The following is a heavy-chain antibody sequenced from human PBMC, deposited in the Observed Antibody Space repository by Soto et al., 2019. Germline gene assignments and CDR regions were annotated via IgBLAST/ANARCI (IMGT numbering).Heavy chain of an antibody. D-gene: IGHD3-10*01. CDR2: IKSDGSST. CDR3: ARAKRFYFGSRRFSENDGLDI. CDR1: GFTFSDHW. J-gene: IGHJ3*02. V-gene: IGHV3-74*01. Sequence: GGSLRLSCAASGFTFSDHWMHWVRQAPGKGLVWVSRIKSDGSSTDYADSVKGRFTISRDNAKNTLYLQMNGLRAEDTALYYCARAKRFYFGSRRFSENDGLDIWGQGTMVTVSS.